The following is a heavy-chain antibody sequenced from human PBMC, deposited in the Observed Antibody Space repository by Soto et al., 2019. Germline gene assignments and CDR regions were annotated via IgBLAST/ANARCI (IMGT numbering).Heavy chain of an antibody. D-gene: IGHD6-13*01. CDR2: IYYSGST. V-gene: IGHV4-39*01. CDR1: GGSIXSSSYY. J-gene: IGHJ5*02. CDR3: ARQGYSSSWYWNWLDP. Sequence: PSETLSLTCTVSGGSIXSSSYYWGWIRQPPGKGLEWIGSIYYSGSTYYNPSLKSRVTISVDTSKNQFSLKLSSVTAADTAVYYCARQGYSSSWYWNWLDPWGQGTLVTVSS.